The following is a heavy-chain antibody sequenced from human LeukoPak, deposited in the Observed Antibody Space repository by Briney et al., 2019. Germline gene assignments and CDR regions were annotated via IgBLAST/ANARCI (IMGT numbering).Heavy chain of an antibody. CDR2: INPTSGGR. V-gene: IGHV1-2*02. D-gene: IGHD6-13*01. CDR1: GYSFTDYY. Sequence: SVKVSCKASGYSFTDYYMHWVRQAPGQGLEWMGWINPTSGGRHYAQKFQGRVNMTRDASSSTVYMELTRLRSDDTAVYHCARQYSSRWFLDFWGHGTLVTVSS. J-gene: IGHJ4*01. CDR3: ARQYSSRWFLDF.